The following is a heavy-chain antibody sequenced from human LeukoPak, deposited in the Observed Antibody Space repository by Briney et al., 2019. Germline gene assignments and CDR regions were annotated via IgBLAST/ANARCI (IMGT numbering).Heavy chain of an antibody. Sequence: SETLSLTCTVSGGSISGYYWSWIRQPPGKGLEWIGYIYYSGSTNYNPSLKSRVTISLDTSKNQFSLKLSSVTAADTAVYYCARDARISYTDWVPFDIWGQGTMVTVSS. J-gene: IGHJ3*02. D-gene: IGHD3-16*02. CDR3: ARDARISYTDWVPFDI. CDR1: GGSISGYY. V-gene: IGHV4-59*01. CDR2: IYYSGST.